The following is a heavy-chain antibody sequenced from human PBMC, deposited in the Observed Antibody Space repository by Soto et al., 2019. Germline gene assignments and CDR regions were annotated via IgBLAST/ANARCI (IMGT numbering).Heavy chain of an antibody. CDR2: INPGDSDT. CDR1: GYSFTSYW. J-gene: IGHJ5*02. CDR3: ARLGQYMAAAGIGVSDWFDP. Sequence: GESLKISCKGSGYSFTSYWIGWVRQLPGKGLEWLGIINPGDSDTRYSPSFQGQVTISADKSISTAYLQWSSLKASDTAMYYCARLGQYMAAAGIGVSDWFDPWGQGTLVTVSS. V-gene: IGHV5-51*01. D-gene: IGHD6-13*01.